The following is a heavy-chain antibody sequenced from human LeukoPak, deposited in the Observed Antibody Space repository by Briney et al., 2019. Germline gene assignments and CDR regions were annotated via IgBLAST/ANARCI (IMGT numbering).Heavy chain of an antibody. CDR2: ISSSSSTI. Sequence: QASETLSLTCTVSGGSISSSSYYWGWIRQAPGKGLEWVSYISSSSSTIYYADSVKGRFTISRDNAKNSLYLQMNSLRAEDTAVYYCARDGNYDFWSGPYHYYYYYYMDVWGKGTTVTVSS. D-gene: IGHD3-3*01. J-gene: IGHJ6*03. CDR3: ARDGNYDFWSGPYHYYYYYYMDV. V-gene: IGHV3-48*01. CDR1: GGSISSSS.